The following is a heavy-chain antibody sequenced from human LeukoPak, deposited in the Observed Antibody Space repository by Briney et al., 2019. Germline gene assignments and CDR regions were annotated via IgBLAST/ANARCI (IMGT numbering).Heavy chain of an antibody. V-gene: IGHV3-74*01. Sequence: PGGSLRLSCAASGFSFSTYWMHWVRQAPGKGLVWVSRISSDGSISSCADSVKGRFTISRDNAKNTLYLQMNSLRAEDTAVYYCARVGSGTTRDYWGQGALVTVSS. D-gene: IGHD1-14*01. CDR1: GFSFSTYW. J-gene: IGHJ4*02. CDR2: ISSDGSIS. CDR3: ARVGSGTTRDY.